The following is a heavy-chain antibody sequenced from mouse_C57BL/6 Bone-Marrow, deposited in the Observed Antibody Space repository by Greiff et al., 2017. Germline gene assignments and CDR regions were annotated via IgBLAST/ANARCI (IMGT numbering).Heavy chain of an antibody. J-gene: IGHJ4*01. V-gene: IGHV2-9*01. Sequence: VKLQQSGPGLVAPSQSLSITCTVSGFSLTSYGVDWVRQPPGKGLEWLGVIWGGGSTNYNSALMSRLSISKDNSKSQVFLKMNSLQTDDTAMYYCALAYYSNSTGAMDYWGQGTSVTVSS. CDR1: GFSLTSYG. D-gene: IGHD2-5*01. CDR3: ALAYYSNSTGAMDY. CDR2: IWGGGST.